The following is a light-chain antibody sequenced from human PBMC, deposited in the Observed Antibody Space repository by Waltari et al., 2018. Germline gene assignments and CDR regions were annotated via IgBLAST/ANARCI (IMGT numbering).Light chain of an antibody. V-gene: IGLV2-14*03. Sequence: QSALTQPASVSGSPGPSITISCTGTSSAFGNYNYVPWYQQHPGKAPKLMIYDVSKRPSGVSNRFSGSKSGNTASLTISGLQAEDEADYYCSSFRSANSGVFGGGTKLTVL. CDR2: DVS. CDR1: SSAFGNYNY. CDR3: SSFRSANSGV. J-gene: IGLJ2*01.